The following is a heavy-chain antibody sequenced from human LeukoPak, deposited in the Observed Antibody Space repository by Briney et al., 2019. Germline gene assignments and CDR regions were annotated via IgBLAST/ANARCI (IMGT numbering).Heavy chain of an antibody. CDR1: GFTFSHYG. Sequence: GGSLRLSCAATGFTFSHYGIHWIRQAPGKGLEWVAVMSYDGNNEQYADSVKGRFIVSRNDSKNTLTLQMNSLRPEDTGIYYCAKDSRSYSYTYGSFDYWGQGTLVTVSS. D-gene: IGHD5-24*01. V-gene: IGHV3-30*18. CDR3: AKDSRSYSYTYGSFDY. J-gene: IGHJ4*02. CDR2: MSYDGNNE.